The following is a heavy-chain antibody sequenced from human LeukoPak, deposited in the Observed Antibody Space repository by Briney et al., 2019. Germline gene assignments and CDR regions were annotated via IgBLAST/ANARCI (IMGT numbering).Heavy chain of an antibody. CDR2: IIGDGSST. Sequence: GGSLRLSCAASGFTFSSYGMHWVRQAPGKGLVWVSRIIGDGSSTSYADSVKGRFTISRDNAKNTLYLQMNSLRAEDTAVCYCERGHVWGSYSHHDYWGQGILVTVSS. D-gene: IGHD3-16*01. J-gene: IGHJ4*02. CDR3: ERGHVWGSYSHHDY. CDR1: GFTFSSYG. V-gene: IGHV3-74*01.